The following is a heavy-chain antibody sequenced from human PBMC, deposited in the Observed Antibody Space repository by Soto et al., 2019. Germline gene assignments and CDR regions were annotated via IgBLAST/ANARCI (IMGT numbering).Heavy chain of an antibody. CDR1: GGSISSSSYY. D-gene: IGHD2-2*01. J-gene: IGHJ4*02. CDR2: IYYSGST. Sequence: TSETLSLTCTVSGGSISSSSYYWGWIRQPPGKGPEWIGSIYYSGSTYYNPSLKSRVTISVDTSKNQFSLKLSSVTAADTAVYYCARVVPDFGFDYWGQGTLVTVS. V-gene: IGHV4-39*01. CDR3: ARVVPDFGFDY.